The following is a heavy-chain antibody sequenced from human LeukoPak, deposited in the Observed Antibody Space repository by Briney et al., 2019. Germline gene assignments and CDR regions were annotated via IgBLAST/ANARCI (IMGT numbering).Heavy chain of an antibody. CDR2: ISYEGRNK. J-gene: IGHJ4*02. CDR3: ARRIQPYYFDY. CDR1: GFTFSSYA. D-gene: IGHD5-18*01. V-gene: IGHV3-30*04. Sequence: PGRALRLSCAASGFTFSSYAMHWVRQAPGKGLEGVAVISYEGRNKYYAGSVKGRFTLSRDNSKNTLYLQMNSLRAEDTAVYYCARRIQPYYFDYWGQGTLVTVSS.